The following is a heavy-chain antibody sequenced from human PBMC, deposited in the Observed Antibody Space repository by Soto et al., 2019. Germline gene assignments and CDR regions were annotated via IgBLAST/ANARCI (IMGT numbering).Heavy chain of an antibody. Sequence: GGSLRLSCAAYEFTFSSYAMSWVRQSPGKGLEWVSAISGSGGSTYYADSVKGRFTISRDNSKNTLYLQMNSLRAEDTAVYYCAKDLVVAATYYMDVWGKGTTVTVSS. V-gene: IGHV3-23*01. J-gene: IGHJ6*03. CDR1: EFTFSSYA. CDR3: AKDLVVAATYYMDV. CDR2: ISGSGGST. D-gene: IGHD2-15*01.